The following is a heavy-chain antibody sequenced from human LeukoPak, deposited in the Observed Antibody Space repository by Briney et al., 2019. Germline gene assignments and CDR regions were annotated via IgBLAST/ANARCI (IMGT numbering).Heavy chain of an antibody. CDR2: TYYRSKWYN. D-gene: IGHD6-6*01. CDR3: ARVKRMYSSSSTPFDY. J-gene: IGHJ4*02. V-gene: IGHV6-1*01. CDR1: GDSVSSNSAA. Sequence: QTLSLTCAISGDSVSSNSAAWNWIRQSPSRGLEWLGRTYYRSKWYNDYAVSVKSRITINPDTSKNQFSLQLNSVTPEDTAVYYCARVKRMYSSSSTPFDYWGQGTLVTVSS.